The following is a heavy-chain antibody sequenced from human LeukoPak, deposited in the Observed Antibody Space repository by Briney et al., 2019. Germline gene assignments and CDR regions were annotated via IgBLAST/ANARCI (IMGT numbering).Heavy chain of an antibody. D-gene: IGHD3-10*01. CDR3: ARGPYHYYGSGSYSISNDY. Sequence: GGSLRLSCAASGFTFSSYGMHWVRQAPGKGLECVAFIRYDGSNKYYADSVKGRFTISRDNSKNTLYLQMNSLRAEDTAVYYCARGPYHYYGSGSYSISNDYWGQGTLVTVSS. V-gene: IGHV3-30*02. J-gene: IGHJ4*02. CDR2: IRYDGSNK. CDR1: GFTFSSYG.